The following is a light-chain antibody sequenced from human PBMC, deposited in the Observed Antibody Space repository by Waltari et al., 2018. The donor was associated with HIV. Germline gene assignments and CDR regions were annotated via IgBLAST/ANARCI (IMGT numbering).Light chain of an antibody. Sequence: IQMTQSPSILSAPVGDRVTIPCRASQHVDSWLAWYQQRPWKAPKLLFYKASTLQYRVAPLFTGSGSETNFTITIHSRHPDDFATYYCQQYNSDFYPFGLGTRLDLK. J-gene: IGKJ2*01. CDR3: QQYNSDFYP. V-gene: IGKV1-5*03. CDR1: QHVDSW. CDR2: KAS.